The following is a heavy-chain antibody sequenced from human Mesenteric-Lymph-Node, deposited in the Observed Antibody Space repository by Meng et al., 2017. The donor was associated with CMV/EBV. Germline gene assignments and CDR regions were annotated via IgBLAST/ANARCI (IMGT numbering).Heavy chain of an antibody. Sequence: GYTFTGYYMHWVRQAPGQGLEWMGRINPNSGGTNYAQKFQGRVTMTRDTSISTAYMELSRLRSDDTAVYCCARSGLIRFGELYWFDPWGQGTLVTVSS. CDR1: GYTFTGYY. D-gene: IGHD3-10*01. CDR2: INPNSGGT. V-gene: IGHV1-2*06. CDR3: ARSGLIRFGELYWFDP. J-gene: IGHJ5*02.